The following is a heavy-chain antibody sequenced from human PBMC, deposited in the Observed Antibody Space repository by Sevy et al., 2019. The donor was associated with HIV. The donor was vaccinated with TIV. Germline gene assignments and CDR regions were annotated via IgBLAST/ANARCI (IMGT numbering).Heavy chain of an antibody. CDR2: ISGSGTRT. Sequence: GGSLRLSCAVSGFSFDSYGMTWVRQAPGKGLEWVSGISGSGTRTYHAASVKGRFSISRDNSKNRRYLQMNSLRSEDTALYYLGEGGGGHYDPDEIGYYFYYYNMDLWGNGTTVTVSS. V-gene: IGHV3-23*01. D-gene: IGHD3-22*01. CDR3: GEGGGGHYDPDEIGYYFYYYNMDL. CDR1: GFSFDSYG. J-gene: IGHJ6*03.